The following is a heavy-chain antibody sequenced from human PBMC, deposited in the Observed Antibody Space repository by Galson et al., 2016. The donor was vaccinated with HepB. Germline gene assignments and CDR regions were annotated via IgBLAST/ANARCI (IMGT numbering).Heavy chain of an antibody. J-gene: IGHJ4*02. Sequence: SETLSLTCTVSGGSISSYHWSWIRQSPGKGLEWMGYIQYSGSIEYQPSLKSRLAISADPSKSQLSLKLTSVTAADTAVYYCARPKDYLGSFFDCWGQGILVTVSS. CDR1: GGSISSYH. CDR3: ARPKDYLGSFFDC. CDR2: IQYSGSI. D-gene: IGHD4/OR15-4a*01. V-gene: IGHV4-59*08.